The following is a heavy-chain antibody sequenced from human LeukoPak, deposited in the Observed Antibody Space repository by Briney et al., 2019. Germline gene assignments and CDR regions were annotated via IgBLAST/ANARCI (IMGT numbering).Heavy chain of an antibody. J-gene: IGHJ4*02. CDR3: ASPRGFSYGYFDY. CDR2: INHSGST. CDR1: GGSFSGYY. Sequence: PSETLSLTCAVYGGSFSGYYWSWIRQPPGKGLEWIGEINHSGSTTYNPSLKSRVTISVDTSKNQFSLKLGAVSATDTAVYYCASPRGFSYGYFDYWGQGTLVTVSS. V-gene: IGHV4-34*01. D-gene: IGHD5-18*01.